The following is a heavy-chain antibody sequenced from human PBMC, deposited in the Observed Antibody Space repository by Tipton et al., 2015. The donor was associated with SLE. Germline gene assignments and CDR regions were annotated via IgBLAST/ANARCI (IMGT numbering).Heavy chain of an antibody. CDR3: ARAYYCDGDVDY. D-gene: IGHD2-21*01. V-gene: IGHV4-31*03. Sequence: TLSLTCTVSGASINSNFWSWIRQHPGKGLEWIGYIYYSGSTNYNPSLKSRVTISVDTSKNQFSLKLSSVTAADTAVYYCARAYYCDGDVDYWCQGTLVTVSS. J-gene: IGHJ4*02. CDR2: IYYSGST. CDR1: GASINSNF.